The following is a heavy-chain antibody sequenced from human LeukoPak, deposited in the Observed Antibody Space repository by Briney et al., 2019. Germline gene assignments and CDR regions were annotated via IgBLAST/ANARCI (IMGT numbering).Heavy chain of an antibody. V-gene: IGHV4-30-2*01. D-gene: IGHD3-22*01. CDR1: GGSISSGGYS. CDR3: ARYSSGYYYFDY. CDR2: IYHSGST. Sequence: PSETLSLTCAVSGGSISSGGYSWSWIRQPPGKGLEWIGYIYHSGSTYYSPSLKSRVTISVDRSKNQFSLKLSSVTAADTAVYYCARYSSGYYYFDYWGQGTLVTVSS. J-gene: IGHJ4*02.